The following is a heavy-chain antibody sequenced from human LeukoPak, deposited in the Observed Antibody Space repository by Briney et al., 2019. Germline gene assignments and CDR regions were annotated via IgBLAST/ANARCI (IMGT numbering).Heavy chain of an antibody. CDR1: GGSISSYY. V-gene: IGHV4-59*01. CDR3: ARDHWLFSSKTWYYYGMDV. J-gene: IGHJ6*02. CDR2: IYYSGST. Sequence: WETLSLTCTVSGGSISSYYWSWIRQPPGKGLEWIGYIYYSGSTDYDPSLKSRVTIFVDTSKNLFSLILTSVSASDTAIYYCARDHWLFSSKTWYYYGMDVWGQGTTVTVSS. D-gene: IGHD3-9*01.